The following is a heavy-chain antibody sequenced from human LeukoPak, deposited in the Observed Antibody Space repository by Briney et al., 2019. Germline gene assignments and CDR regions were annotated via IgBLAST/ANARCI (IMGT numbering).Heavy chain of an antibody. Sequence: SDTLSLTCAVSAGSICNSYCSWARQPPGKGLEFIGYISTGGDINYSPSLRSRATMSINTSNNQLSLTLTSVTTADTAVYFCVRGPGRGYDLEPWGQGSLVTVSS. D-gene: IGHD3-22*01. J-gene: IGHJ5*02. CDR1: AGSICNSY. V-gene: IGHV4-4*08. CDR3: VRGPGRGYDLEP. CDR2: ISTGGDI.